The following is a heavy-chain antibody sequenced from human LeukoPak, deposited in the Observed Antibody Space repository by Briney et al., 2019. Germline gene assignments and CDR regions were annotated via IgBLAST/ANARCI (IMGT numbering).Heavy chain of an antibody. D-gene: IGHD3-10*02. CDR1: GFRFDYYG. V-gene: IGHV3-48*03. J-gene: IGHJ6*04. Sequence: GGSLRLSCVASGFRFDYYGMNWVRQAPGKGLEWVSYISSSGSTIYYADSVKGRFTISRDNAKNSLYLQMNSLRAEDTAVYYCAELGITMIGGVWGKGTTVTISS. CDR3: AELGITMIGGV. CDR2: ISSSGSTI.